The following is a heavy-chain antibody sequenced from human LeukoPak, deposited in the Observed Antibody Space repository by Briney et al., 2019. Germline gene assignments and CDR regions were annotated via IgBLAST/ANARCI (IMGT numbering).Heavy chain of an antibody. CDR2: ISSSGSTI. Sequence: GGSLRLSCAASGFTFNNYAMSWVRQAPGKGLEWVSYISSSGSTIYYADSVKGRFTISRDNAKKSLYLQMNSLRAEDTAVYYCATGDDYSSSWYRLGNWGQGTLVTVSS. V-gene: IGHV3-48*03. J-gene: IGHJ4*02. D-gene: IGHD6-13*01. CDR1: GFTFNNYA. CDR3: ATGDDYSSSWYRLGN.